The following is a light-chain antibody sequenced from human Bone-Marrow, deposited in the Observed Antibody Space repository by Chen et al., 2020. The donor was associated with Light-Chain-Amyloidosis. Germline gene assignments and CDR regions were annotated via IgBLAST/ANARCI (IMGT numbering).Light chain of an antibody. CDR1: QGISSY. J-gene: IGKJ5*01. V-gene: IGKV1-9*01. CDR3: QQLHGYPIT. CDR2: AAS. Sequence: DIQLTQSPSFLSASVGDRVTITCRASQGISSYLAWYQQKPGKAPNLLIYAASTLQSGVPSRFSGSGSGTEITLTISSLQPEDFATYYCQQLHGYPITFGQGTRLEIK.